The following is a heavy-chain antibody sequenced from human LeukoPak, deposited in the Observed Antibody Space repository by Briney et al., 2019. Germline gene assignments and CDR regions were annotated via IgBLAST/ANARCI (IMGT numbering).Heavy chain of an antibody. CDR1: GFTFSTYW. V-gene: IGHV3-7*01. CDR3: AKESRYTNYYFDY. CDR2: IKQDGSEK. Sequence: GGSLRLSCAASGFTFSTYWMSWVRQAPGKGLEWVANIKQDGSEKYYVDSVKGRFTISRDNAKNSLCLQMNSLRAEDTAVYYCAKESRYTNYYFDYWGQGTLVTVSS. J-gene: IGHJ4*02. D-gene: IGHD1-1*01.